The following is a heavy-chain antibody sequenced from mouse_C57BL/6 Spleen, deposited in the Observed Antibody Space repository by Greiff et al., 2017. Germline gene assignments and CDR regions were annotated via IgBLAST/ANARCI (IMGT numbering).Heavy chain of an antibody. CDR3: ARRGVTTTGAWFAY. V-gene: IGHV1-69*01. D-gene: IGHD2-2*01. J-gene: IGHJ3*01. CDR2: IDPSDSYT. Sequence: QLQQPGAELVMPGASVKLSCKASGYTFTSYWMHWVKQRPGQGLEWIGEIDPSDSYTNYNQKFKGKSTLTVDKSSSTAYMQLSSLTSEDSAVYYCARRGVTTTGAWFAYWGQGTLVTVSA. CDR1: GYTFTSYW.